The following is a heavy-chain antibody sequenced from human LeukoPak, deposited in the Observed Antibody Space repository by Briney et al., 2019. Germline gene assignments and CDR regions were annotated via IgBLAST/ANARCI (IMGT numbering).Heavy chain of an antibody. CDR2: IYYSGST. D-gene: IGHD3-16*02. CDR3: ARDQGDYVWGSYRDENAFDI. V-gene: IGHV4-59*01. CDR1: GGSISSYY. J-gene: IGHJ3*02. Sequence: SETLSLTCTVSGGSISSYYWGWIRQPPGKGLEWIGYIYYSGSTNYNPSLKSRVTISVDTSKNQFSLKLSSVTAADTAVYYCARDQGDYVWGSYRDENAFDIWGQGTMVTVSS.